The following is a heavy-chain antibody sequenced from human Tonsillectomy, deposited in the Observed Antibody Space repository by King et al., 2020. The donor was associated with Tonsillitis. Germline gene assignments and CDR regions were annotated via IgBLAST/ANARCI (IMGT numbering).Heavy chain of an antibody. D-gene: IGHD3-10*01. J-gene: IGHJ6*02. CDR2: IRFDGGEK. V-gene: IGHV3-30*02. CDR1: GFTFSSYG. CDR3: AKNLVRGSGNYYNRYSYYDMDV. Sequence: VQLVESGGGVVQPGGSLRLSCAASGFTFSSYGIHWVRQAPGKGLEWVAFIRFDGGEKYYTDSVKGRFNISRDNSKNTPYLEMNSLRAEDTAMYYCAKNLVRGSGNYYNRYSYYDMDVWGQGTTVTVSS.